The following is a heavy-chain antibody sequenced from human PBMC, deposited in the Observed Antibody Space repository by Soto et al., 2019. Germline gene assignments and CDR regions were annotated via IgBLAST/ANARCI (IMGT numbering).Heavy chain of an antibody. D-gene: IGHD2-15*01. V-gene: IGHV4-34*01. CDR2: INHSGST. J-gene: IGHJ4*02. CDR1: GGSFRGYY. Sequence: TSETLSLTCAVYGGSFRGYYWSWIRQPPGKGLEWIGEINHSGSTNYNPSLKSRVTISVDASKNQFSLKLSSVTAADTAVYYCARGGVTIEGYCSGGSCYGGSIPFGYWGQGTLVTVSS. CDR3: ARGGVTIEGYCSGGSCYGGSIPFGY.